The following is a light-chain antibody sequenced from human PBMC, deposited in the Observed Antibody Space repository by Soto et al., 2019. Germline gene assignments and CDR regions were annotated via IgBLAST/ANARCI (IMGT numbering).Light chain of an antibody. Sequence: EIGITQSPATLSVSRGERATLPCGASQSVRSSFLAWYQQKPGQAPSLLIYGASTRATGIPARFSGSGSGTEFTLTINSLQSEDFAVYYCQQYSNLPLTFGGGTKVDIK. CDR1: QSVRSSF. J-gene: IGKJ4*01. CDR2: GAS. CDR3: QQYSNLPLT. V-gene: IGKV3-15*01.